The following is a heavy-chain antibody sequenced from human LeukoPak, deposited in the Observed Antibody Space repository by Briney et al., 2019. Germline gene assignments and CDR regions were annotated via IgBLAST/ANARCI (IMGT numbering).Heavy chain of an antibody. CDR1: GYTFTSYD. CDR2: MNPNSGNT. Sequence: ASVKVSCKASGYTFTSYDINWVRQATGQGLEWMGWMNPNSGNTGYAQKFQGRVTMTRNTSISTAYMELSSLRSEDTAVYYCARGQVVPAAIGYYYYYCGMDVWGQGTTVTVSS. V-gene: IGHV1-8*01. D-gene: IGHD2-2*01. CDR3: ARGQVVPAAIGYYYYYCGMDV. J-gene: IGHJ6*02.